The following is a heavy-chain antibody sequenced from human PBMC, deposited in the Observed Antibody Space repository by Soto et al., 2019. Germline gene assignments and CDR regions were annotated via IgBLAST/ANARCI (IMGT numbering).Heavy chain of an antibody. J-gene: IGHJ4*02. CDR2: VSTSGRST. V-gene: IGHV3-64D*06. Sequence: PGGSLRLSCSASGFIFSESTIYWVRQLPGKGLEAISAVSTSGRSTYYADSVKDRFTISRDNSKNTLFLQMGSLRPEDTAIYYCVKQEHGLDGVDFDYWGQGTQVTVSS. CDR3: VKQEHGLDGVDFDY. D-gene: IGHD3-3*01. CDR1: GFIFSEST.